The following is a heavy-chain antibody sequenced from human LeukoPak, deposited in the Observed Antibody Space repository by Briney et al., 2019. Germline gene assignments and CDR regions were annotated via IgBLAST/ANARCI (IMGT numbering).Heavy chain of an antibody. CDR1: GFTFDSYA. V-gene: IGHV3-23*01. Sequence: GGSLRLSCAASGFTFDSYAMSWVRQAPGKGLEWVSAVSRFGGTTYYADSAKGRFTISRDDSNNTVYLQMNSLRVGDTALYYCVKHVGSRWSNNRFDPWGQGTLVTVS. J-gene: IGHJ5*02. CDR3: VKHVGSRWSNNRFDP. CDR2: VSRFGGTT. D-gene: IGHD6-13*01.